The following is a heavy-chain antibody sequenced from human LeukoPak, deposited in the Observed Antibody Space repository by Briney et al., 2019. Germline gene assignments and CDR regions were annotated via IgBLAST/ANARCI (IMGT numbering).Heavy chain of an antibody. CDR3: AKDGLLWFGELWY. J-gene: IGHJ4*02. CDR2: ISGSGGST. D-gene: IGHD3-10*01. V-gene: IGHV3-23*01. CDR1: GFTFSSYA. Sequence: GGSLRLSCAASGFTFSSYAMSWVRQAPGKGLEWVSAISGSGGSTYYADSVKGRFTISGDNSKNTLYLQMNSLRAEDTAVYYCAKDGLLWFGELWYWGQGTLVTVSS.